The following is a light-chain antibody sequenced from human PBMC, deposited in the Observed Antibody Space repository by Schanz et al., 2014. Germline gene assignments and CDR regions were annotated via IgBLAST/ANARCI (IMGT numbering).Light chain of an antibody. Sequence: DIQMTQSPSSLSASVGDRVTLTCRASQGISNSLIWFQQRPGKVPKRLIYTASNLQSGVPSRFSGSGSGTDFILTISSLQPEDFATYYCQQYNSYPLTFGQGTKVEIK. CDR3: QQYNSYPLT. CDR2: TAS. J-gene: IGKJ1*01. V-gene: IGKV1-16*01. CDR1: QGISNS.